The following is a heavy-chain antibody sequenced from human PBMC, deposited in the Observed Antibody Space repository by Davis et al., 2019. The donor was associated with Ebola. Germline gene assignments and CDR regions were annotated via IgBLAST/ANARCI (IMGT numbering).Heavy chain of an antibody. CDR3: AKGHIVAAIMSDFDY. J-gene: IGHJ4*02. D-gene: IGHD5-12*01. CDR1: GFNLDDHG. V-gene: IGHV3-9*01. Sequence: GGSLRLSCAASGFNLDDHGMHWVRQAQGKGLEWVSGIRLNSASIGYADSVKGRFTISRDNAKNSLYLQMNSLRAEDTAMYYCAKGHIVAAIMSDFDYWDQGTLVTVSP. CDR2: IRLNSASI.